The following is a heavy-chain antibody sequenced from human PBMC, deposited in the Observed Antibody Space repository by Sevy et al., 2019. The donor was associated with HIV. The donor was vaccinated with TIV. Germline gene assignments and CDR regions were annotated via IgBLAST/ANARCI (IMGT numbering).Heavy chain of an antibody. J-gene: IGHJ4*02. Sequence: ASVKVSCKASGYTFTNYGINWVRQGPGQGLEWMGWISAYNGSTNYAQNLQGRVTMTTDTSTSTAYMELRSLRSDDTAVYYCARGRGDTSVHKYLRHWGQGTLVTVSS. CDR3: ARGRGDTSVHKYLRH. CDR1: GYTFTNYG. D-gene: IGHD3-22*01. CDR2: ISAYNGST. V-gene: IGHV1-18*01.